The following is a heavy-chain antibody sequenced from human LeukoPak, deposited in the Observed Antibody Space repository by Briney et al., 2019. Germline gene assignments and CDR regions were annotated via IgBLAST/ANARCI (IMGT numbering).Heavy chain of an antibody. V-gene: IGHV4-61*01. J-gene: IGHJ4*02. D-gene: IGHD6-19*01. CDR2: IYYSGST. Sequence: SESLSLTCTVSGGSLSSGSYYWSWLRQPPGTGLEWFGYIYYSGSTNYNPSLKSRVTISVDTSKNQFSLKLSSVTAADTAVYYCARGVAVAGNLDYWGQGTLVTVPS. CDR1: GGSLSSGSYY. CDR3: ARGVAVAGNLDY.